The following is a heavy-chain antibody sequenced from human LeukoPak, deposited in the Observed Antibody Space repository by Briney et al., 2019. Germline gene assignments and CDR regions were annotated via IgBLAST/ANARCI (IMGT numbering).Heavy chain of an antibody. CDR2: ISWNSGSK. CDR3: AKDIGYCSGGSCHAFDY. D-gene: IGHD2-15*01. CDR1: GFMFEDYA. Sequence: GGSLRLSCAASGFMFEDYAMHWVRQAPGKGLEWVSGISWNSGSKGYADSVKGRFTISRDNAKNSRYLLMNSLRAEDTALYYCAKDIGYCSGGSCHAFDYWGQGTLVTVSS. V-gene: IGHV3-9*01. J-gene: IGHJ4*02.